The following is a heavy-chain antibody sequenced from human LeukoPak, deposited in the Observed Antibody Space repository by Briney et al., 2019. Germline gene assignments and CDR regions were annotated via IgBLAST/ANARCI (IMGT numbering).Heavy chain of an antibody. CDR1: GFIFNTYA. J-gene: IGHJ4*02. Sequence: PGGSPRLSCEASGFIFNTYAIYWVRQAPGKGLEWVSGICGSGGCTYYADSVKDRFTISRDNSKNTVYLQMNSLTADDTAVYYCAKTTVGYSSGRYPGWPADCWGQGALVTVSS. V-gene: IGHV3-23*01. D-gene: IGHD6-19*01. CDR3: AKTTVGYSSGRYPGWPADC. CDR2: ICGSGGCT.